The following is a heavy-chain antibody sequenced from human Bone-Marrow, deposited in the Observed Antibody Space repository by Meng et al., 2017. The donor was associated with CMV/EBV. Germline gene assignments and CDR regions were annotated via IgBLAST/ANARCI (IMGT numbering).Heavy chain of an antibody. CDR3: ATSGEGSSTSYYYYGMDV. J-gene: IGHJ6*02. V-gene: IGHV1-69*05. CDR2: IIPIFGTA. CDR1: GYTFTSYG. Sequence: SVKVSCKASGYTFTSYGISWVRQAPGQGLEWMGGIIPIFGTANYAQKFQGRVTITTDESTSTAYMELSSLRSEDTAVYYCATSGEGSSTSYYYYGMDVWGPLTTVTVSS. D-gene: IGHD2-2*01.